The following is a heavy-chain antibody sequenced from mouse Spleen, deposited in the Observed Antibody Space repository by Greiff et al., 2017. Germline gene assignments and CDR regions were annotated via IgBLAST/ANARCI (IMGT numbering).Heavy chain of an antibody. Sequence: QVQLQQSGAELARPGASVKLSCKASGYTFTSYGISWVKQRTGQGLEWIGEIYPRSGNTYYNEKFKGKATLTADKSSSTAYMELRSLTSEDSAVYFCAYYRYDGRAWFAYWGQGTLVTVSA. CDR3: AYYRYDGRAWFAY. J-gene: IGHJ3*01. CDR1: GYTFTSYG. CDR2: IYPRSGNT. D-gene: IGHD2-14*01. V-gene: IGHV1-81*01.